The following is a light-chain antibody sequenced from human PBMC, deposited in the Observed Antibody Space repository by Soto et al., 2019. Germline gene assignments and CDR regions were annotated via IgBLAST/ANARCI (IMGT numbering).Light chain of an antibody. CDR1: SSDVGGYNY. V-gene: IGLV2-8*01. Sequence: QSALPQPPSASGSPGQSVTISCTGTSSDVGGYNYVSWYQQHPGKAPKLMIYEVSKRPSGVPDRFSGSKSGNTASLTVSGLQAEDEADYYCSSYAGSNNLVFGGGTKLT. J-gene: IGLJ2*01. CDR3: SSYAGSNNLV. CDR2: EVS.